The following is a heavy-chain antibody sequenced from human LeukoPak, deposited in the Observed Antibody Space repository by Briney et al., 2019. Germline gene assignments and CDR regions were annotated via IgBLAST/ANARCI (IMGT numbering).Heavy chain of an antibody. Sequence: GGSLRLSCAASGFTFSTYEMNWVRQAPGKGLEWVSYISSSGSTIYHADSVKGRFTISRDNAKNSLYLQMNSLRAEDTAVYYCARGQEVVTNLNWFDPWGQGTLVTVSS. D-gene: IGHD4-23*01. CDR1: GFTFSTYE. J-gene: IGHJ5*02. V-gene: IGHV3-48*03. CDR3: ARGQEVVTNLNWFDP. CDR2: ISSSGSTI.